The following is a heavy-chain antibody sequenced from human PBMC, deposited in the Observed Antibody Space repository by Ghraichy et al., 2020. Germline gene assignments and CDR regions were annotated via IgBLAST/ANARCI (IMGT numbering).Heavy chain of an antibody. CDR2: IYYSGST. V-gene: IGHV4-31*03. J-gene: IGHJ4*02. D-gene: IGHD6-6*01. Sequence: TLSLTCTVSGGSISSGGYYWSWIRQHPGKGLEWIGYIYYSGSTYYNPSLKSRVTISVDTSKNQFSLKLSSVTAADTAVYYCAREHSSSIDYWGQGTLVTVSS. CDR3: AREHSSSIDY. CDR1: GGSISSGGYY.